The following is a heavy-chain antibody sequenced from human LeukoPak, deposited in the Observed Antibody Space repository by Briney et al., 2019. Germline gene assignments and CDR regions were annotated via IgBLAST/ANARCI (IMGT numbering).Heavy chain of an antibody. Sequence: SAPTLVNPTQTLTLTCTFSGFSLSTSGMRVSWIRQPPGKALEWLARIDWDDDKFYSTSLKTRLTISKDTSKNQVVLTMSNMDPVDTATYYCARMGRQLVNDPWGQGTLVTVSS. D-gene: IGHD6-6*01. CDR2: IDWDDDK. CDR3: ARMGRQLVNDP. J-gene: IGHJ5*02. CDR1: GFSLSTSGMR. V-gene: IGHV2-70*04.